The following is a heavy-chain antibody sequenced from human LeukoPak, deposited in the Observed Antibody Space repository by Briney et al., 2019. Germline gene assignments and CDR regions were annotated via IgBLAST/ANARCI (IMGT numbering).Heavy chain of an antibody. V-gene: IGHV4-34*01. J-gene: IGHJ4*02. CDR3: ARSSGSRYYIDY. CDR2: INHSGST. D-gene: IGHD1-26*01. CDR1: GGSFSGYY. Sequence: SETLSLTCAVYGGSFSGYYWSWIRQPPGKGLEWIGEINHSGSTNYNPSLKSRVTISVDTFKNQFSLKLSSVTAADTAVYYCARSSGSRYYIDYWGQGTLVTVSS.